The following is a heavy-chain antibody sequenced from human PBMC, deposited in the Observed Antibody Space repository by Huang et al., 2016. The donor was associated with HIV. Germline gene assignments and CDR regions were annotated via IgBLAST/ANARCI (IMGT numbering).Heavy chain of an antibody. CDR3: ARAKGTASTTYFYYFGLDV. V-gene: IGHV3-74*01. CDR2: INSDGSSA. Sequence: DVQLVESGGDIVQPGGSLRLSCVASGGTFDKYWMNWVRQAPGKGLVWGARINSDGSSATYADVVKGRCTISRDNAQKVLYLEMNSLRGDDAGVYYCARAKGTASTTYFYYFGLDVWGQGTTVTVSS. J-gene: IGHJ6*02. CDR1: GGTFDKYW. D-gene: IGHD1-26*01.